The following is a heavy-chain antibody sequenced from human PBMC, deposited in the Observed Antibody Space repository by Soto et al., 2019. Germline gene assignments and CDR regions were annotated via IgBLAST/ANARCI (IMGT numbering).Heavy chain of an antibody. D-gene: IGHD6-19*01. Sequence: EVQLLESGGGLVQPGGSLRLSCAASGFTFSSYAMSWVRQAPGKGLEWVSGISGSGDSTYYVDSVKGRFTISRDNSKNPLYLQMNRLRAEDTAVYYCAKGRLSGWYPQDAFDIWGQGTMVTVSS. V-gene: IGHV3-23*01. CDR3: AKGRLSGWYPQDAFDI. CDR2: ISGSGDST. CDR1: GFTFSSYA. J-gene: IGHJ3*02.